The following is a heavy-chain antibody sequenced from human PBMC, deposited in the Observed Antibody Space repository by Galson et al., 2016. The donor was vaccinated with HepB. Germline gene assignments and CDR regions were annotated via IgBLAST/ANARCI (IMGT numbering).Heavy chain of an antibody. CDR3: ARRLTWGSGYFDH. CDR1: GASITGSY. Sequence: SETLSLTCTVSGASITGSYWSWIRQPPGKGLEWIGYIYRSGETNYNPSLKSRVTISIDTSKSQFSLKLSSVTAADTAVYYCARRLTWGSGYFDHWGQGTLVTVSS. D-gene: IGHD5-12*01. V-gene: IGHV4-59*08. CDR2: IYRSGET. J-gene: IGHJ5*02.